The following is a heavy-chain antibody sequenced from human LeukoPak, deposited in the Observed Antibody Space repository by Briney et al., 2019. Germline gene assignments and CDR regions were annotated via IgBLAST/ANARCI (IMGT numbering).Heavy chain of an antibody. D-gene: IGHD4-23*01. V-gene: IGHV3-30*02. J-gene: IGHJ4*02. CDR1: GFTFSSYG. CDR3: AREDYGGNSDVSWPY. CDR2: IRYDGSNK. Sequence: PGGSLRLSCAASGFTFSSYGMHWVRQAPGKGLEWVAFIRYDGSNKYYADSVKGRFTISRDNSKNTLYLQMNSLRAEDTAVYYCAREDYGGNSDVSWPYWGQGTLVTVSS.